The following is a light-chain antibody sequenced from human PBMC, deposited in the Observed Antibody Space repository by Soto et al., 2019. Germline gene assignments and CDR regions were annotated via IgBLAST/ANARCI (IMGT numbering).Light chain of an antibody. V-gene: IGLV2-14*01. CDR1: SSDVGGYNY. J-gene: IGLJ2*01. Sequence: QSALTQPASVSGSPGQSITISCTGTSSDVGGYNYVSWYQQHPDKAPKLMIYDVSNRPSGVSNRFSGYKSGNTASLTISGLQAEDEADYYCSSYTSSSTYVVFGGGTKLTVL. CDR2: DVS. CDR3: SSYTSSSTYVV.